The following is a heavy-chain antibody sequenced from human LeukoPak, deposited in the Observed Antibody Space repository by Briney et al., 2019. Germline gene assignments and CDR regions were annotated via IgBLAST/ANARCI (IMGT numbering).Heavy chain of an antibody. CDR2: IHSDGSDT. CDR3: AREGNSGWRDDGFDI. D-gene: IGHD6-19*01. Sequence: GGSLRLSCAASGFIFSSYWMHWVRQAPGKGLVCVSRIHSDGSDTTYADSVKGRFTISRDNAKNTLYLQMNSLRAEDTAVYYCAREGNSGWRDDGFDIWGQGTMVTVSS. CDR1: GFIFSSYW. V-gene: IGHV3-74*01. J-gene: IGHJ3*02.